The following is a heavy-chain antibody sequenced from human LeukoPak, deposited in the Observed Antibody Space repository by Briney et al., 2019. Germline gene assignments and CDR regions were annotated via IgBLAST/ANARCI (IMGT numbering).Heavy chain of an antibody. Sequence: SETLSLTCTVSGGSISSSSYYWGWIRQPPGKGLEWIGSIYYSGSTYYNPSLKSRVTISVDTSKNQFSLKLSSVTAADTAVYYCARHRRGRWTTYYYYMDVWGKGTTVTISS. J-gene: IGHJ6*03. CDR3: ARHRRGRWTTYYYYMDV. V-gene: IGHV4-39*01. CDR2: IYYSGST. D-gene: IGHD1-14*01. CDR1: GGSISSSSYY.